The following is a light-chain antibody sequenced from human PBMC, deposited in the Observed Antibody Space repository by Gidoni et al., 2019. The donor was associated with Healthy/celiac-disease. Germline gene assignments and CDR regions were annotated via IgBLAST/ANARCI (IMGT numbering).Light chain of an antibody. CDR3: QQYNFYPWT. Sequence: DIQMTQSPSTLSASVGDRVTITCRASQSISSWLAWYHQKPGKAPKLLIYKAYSLEGGVPSRFSGSGAGTEFTLTISSLQLVDFATYYCQQYNFYPWTFGQGTKVEIK. CDR1: QSISSW. J-gene: IGKJ1*01. CDR2: KAY. V-gene: IGKV1-5*03.